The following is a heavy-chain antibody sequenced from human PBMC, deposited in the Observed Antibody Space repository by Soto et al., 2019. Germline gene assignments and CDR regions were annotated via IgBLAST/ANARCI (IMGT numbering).Heavy chain of an antibody. CDR2: IYYSGST. CDR1: GGSISSYY. V-gene: IGHV4-59*01. D-gene: IGHD2-21*01. J-gene: IGHJ4*02. Sequence: PSETLSLTCTVSGGSISSYYWSWIRQPPGKGLEWIGYIYYSGSTNYNPSLKSRVTISVDTSKNQFSLKLTSVNTADTAIYYCKRGGDPYKTGHWGQGTLVTVSS. CDR3: KRGGDPYKTGH.